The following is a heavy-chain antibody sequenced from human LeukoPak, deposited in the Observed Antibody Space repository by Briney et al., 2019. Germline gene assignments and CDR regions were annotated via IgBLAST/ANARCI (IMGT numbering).Heavy chain of an antibody. CDR3: AMPLSPDPNIAVAGFQH. D-gene: IGHD6-19*01. V-gene: IGHV1-69*06. CDR1: GYTFTGYY. CDR2: IIPIFGTA. Sequence: GASVKVSCKASGYTFTGYYMHWVRQAPGQGLEWMGGIIPIFGTANYAQKFQGRVTITADKSTSTAYVELSSLRSEDTAVYYCAMPLSPDPNIAVAGFQHWGQGTLVTVSS. J-gene: IGHJ1*01.